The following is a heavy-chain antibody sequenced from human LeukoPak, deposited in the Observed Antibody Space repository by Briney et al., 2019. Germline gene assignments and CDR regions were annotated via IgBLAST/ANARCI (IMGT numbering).Heavy chain of an antibody. J-gene: IGHJ4*02. CDR3: AKDITKVEGYYFDY. V-gene: IGHV3-43*01. CDR1: GFTFDDYT. Sequence: GGSLRLSFAASGFTFDDYTMHWVRQAPGKGLEWVSLISWDGGSTYYADSVKGRFTISRDNSKNSLYLQMNSLRTEDTALYYCAKDITKVEGYYFDYWGQGTLVTVSS. CDR2: ISWDGGST.